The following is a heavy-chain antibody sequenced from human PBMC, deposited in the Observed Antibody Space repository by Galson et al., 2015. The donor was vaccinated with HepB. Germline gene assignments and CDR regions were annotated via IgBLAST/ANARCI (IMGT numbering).Heavy chain of an antibody. CDR1: GDSISSYY. J-gene: IGHJ4*02. CDR2: IYSRGSA. CDR3: ARSSPRMITFGGKPQSEGYFDD. Sequence: ETLSLTCTVSGDSISSYYWSWIRQPAGKGLEWIGRIYSRGSASYNPSLKSRVTMSLDTSKNEFSLKLRSVTAADTAVYYCARSSPRMITFGGKPQSEGYFDDWGQGTLVTVSS. V-gene: IGHV4-4*07. D-gene: IGHD3-16*01.